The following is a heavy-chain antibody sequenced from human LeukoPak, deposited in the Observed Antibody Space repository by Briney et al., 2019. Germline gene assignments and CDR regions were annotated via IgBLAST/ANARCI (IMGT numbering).Heavy chain of an antibody. J-gene: IGHJ4*02. CDR3: ARDRSSFDY. CDR2: IYYSGST. D-gene: IGHD6-6*01. Sequence: SETLSLTCTVSGGSISSYYWSWIRQPPGKGLEWIGYIYYSGSTNYNPSLKSRVTISVDTSKNQFSLKLSSVTAADTAVYYCARDRSSFDYWGQGTLVTVHS. CDR1: GGSISSYY. V-gene: IGHV4-59*01.